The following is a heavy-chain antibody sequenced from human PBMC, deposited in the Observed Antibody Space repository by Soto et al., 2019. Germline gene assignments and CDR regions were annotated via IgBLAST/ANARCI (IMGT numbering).Heavy chain of an antibody. J-gene: IGHJ6*04. V-gene: IGHV3-13*05. CDR3: ARTDRDFYGLDV. CDR2: ISAAGDP. Sequence: EVQLVESGGGLVQPGGSLRLSCEASGFTFRNYDMHWVRQGTGKGLEWVSGISAAGDPDYADSVEGRFTNSRENAQYYFSLQMNSLRVGDTAVYYCARTDRDFYGLDVWGEGPTVIVSS. CDR1: GFTFRNYD.